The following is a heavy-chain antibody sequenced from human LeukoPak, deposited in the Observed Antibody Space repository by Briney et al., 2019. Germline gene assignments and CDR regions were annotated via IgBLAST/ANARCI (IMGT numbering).Heavy chain of an antibody. CDR3: ATLISGWSLY. Sequence: GGSLRLSCAASGFSFSSFSMNWVRQAPGKGLEWVSYISGGSSFTYYVDSVKGRFTISRDNAKNSLYLQMNSLRAEDTAVYYCATLISGWSLYWGQGTLVTVSS. V-gene: IGHV3-21*01. CDR2: ISGGSSFT. D-gene: IGHD6-19*01. J-gene: IGHJ4*02. CDR1: GFSFSSFS.